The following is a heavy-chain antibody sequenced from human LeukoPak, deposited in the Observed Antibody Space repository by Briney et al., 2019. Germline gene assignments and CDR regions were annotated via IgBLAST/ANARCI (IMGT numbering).Heavy chain of an antibody. D-gene: IGHD6-19*01. CDR2: INHSGST. CDR3: ARGYSSGWGVRYFDY. J-gene: IGHJ4*02. Sequence: PSETLSLTCAVYGGSFSGYYWSWIRQPPGKGLEWIGEINHSGSTNYNPSIKSRVTISVDTSKNQFSLKLSSVTAADTAVYYCARGYSSGWGVRYFDYWGQGTLVTVSS. CDR1: GGSFSGYY. V-gene: IGHV4-34*01.